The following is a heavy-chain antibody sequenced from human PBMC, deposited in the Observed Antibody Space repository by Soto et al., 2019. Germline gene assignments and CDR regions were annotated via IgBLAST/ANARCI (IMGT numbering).Heavy chain of an antibody. D-gene: IGHD1-1*01. V-gene: IGHV4-39*02. CDR2: IYYSGST. Sequence: PSETLSLTCTVSGGSISSSSYYWGWIRQPPGKGLEWIGSIYYSGSTYYNPSLKSRVTISVDKSISAAYLQWGSLKASDTAMYYCARANVWNAGFFAINSFDPWGQGTLVTVSS. CDR3: ARANVWNAGFFAINSFDP. CDR1: GGSISSSSYY. J-gene: IGHJ5*02.